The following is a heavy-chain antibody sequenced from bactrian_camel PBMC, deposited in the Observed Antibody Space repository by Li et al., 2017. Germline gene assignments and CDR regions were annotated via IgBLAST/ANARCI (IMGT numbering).Heavy chain of an antibody. D-gene: IGHD3*01. CDR1: GNTRTGYG. J-gene: IGHJ6*01. CDR3: AAPSRCWTLQHLASSGGY. CDR2: IAADGRM. V-gene: IGHV3S53*01. Sequence: VQLVESGGGSVQAGGSLRLSCVASGNTRTGYGMVWFRQAPGKEREGVVAIAADGRMDYATSVKGRFTVSRDNTKNTLYLQMDNLEPEDTAIYYSAAPSRCWTLQHLASSGGYRGQGTQVTVS.